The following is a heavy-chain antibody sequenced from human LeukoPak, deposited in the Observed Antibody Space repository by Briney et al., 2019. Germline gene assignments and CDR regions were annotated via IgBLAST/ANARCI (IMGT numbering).Heavy chain of an antibody. Sequence: PSETLSLTCAVSGYSISSGYYWGWIRQPPGKGLEWIGSIYHSGSTYYNPSLKSRVTISVDTSKNQFSLKLSSVTAADTAVYYCAGDYYGSGSFDYWGQGTLVTVSS. CDR3: AGDYYGSGSFDY. D-gene: IGHD3-10*01. J-gene: IGHJ4*02. V-gene: IGHV4-38-2*01. CDR2: IYHSGST. CDR1: GYSISSGYY.